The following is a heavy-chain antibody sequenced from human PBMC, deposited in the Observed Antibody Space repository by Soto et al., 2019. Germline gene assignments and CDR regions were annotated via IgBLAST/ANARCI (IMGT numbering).Heavy chain of an antibody. D-gene: IGHD5-12*01. CDR3: AQGARGCRPAAMDV. CDR2: ISGSGSTA. CDR1: EFSFGGYA. V-gene: IGHV3-23*01. J-gene: IGHJ6*02. Sequence: EVQLLESGGGLVQPGGSLRLSCAASEFSFGGYAISWVRLAPGKGLEWVSGISGSGSTAFYADSVRGRFTISRDISKNTLYLQMNSLRAEDTAVFDCAQGARGCRPAAMDVWGQGTTATVSS.